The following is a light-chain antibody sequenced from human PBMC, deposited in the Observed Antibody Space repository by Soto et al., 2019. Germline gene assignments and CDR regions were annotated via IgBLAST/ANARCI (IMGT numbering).Light chain of an antibody. Sequence: SYELTQPPSVSVAPGQTARFACGGNNIGSRSVHWYQQRPGQAPILVVFDDDDRPSGIPERFSGSNSGNTATLTIIRVEAGDEGDYYCQVWDTSIFQYVVGSGTKVTV. CDR2: DDD. J-gene: IGLJ1*01. CDR1: NIGSRS. V-gene: IGLV3-21*02. CDR3: QVWDTSIFQYV.